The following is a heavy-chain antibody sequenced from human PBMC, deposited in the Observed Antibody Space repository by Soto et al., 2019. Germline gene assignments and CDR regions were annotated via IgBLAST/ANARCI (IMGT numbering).Heavy chain of an antibody. CDR2: IFYSGSF. V-gene: IGHV4-31*03. D-gene: IGHD6-13*01. Sequence: PSETLSLTCTVSGASISSGGSYWSWIRQRPGKGLEWIGYIFYSGSFYYTPSLKGRVMISPDTSKNQFSLRLTSVTAANTAVYYCATSYGNAWYTYWGQGTQVTVSS. CDR1: GASISSGGSY. J-gene: IGHJ4*02. CDR3: ATSYGNAWYTY.